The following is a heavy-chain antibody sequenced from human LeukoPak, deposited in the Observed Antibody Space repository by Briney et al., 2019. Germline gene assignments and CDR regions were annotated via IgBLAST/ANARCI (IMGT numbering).Heavy chain of an antibody. CDR2: IRHVGNKE. V-gene: IGHV3-30*02. Sequence: GGSLRLSCGASGFTFGNYAMHWVRQTPGKGLEWVAFIRHVGNKEYYADSVKGRFTVSRDNSKNSLYLQMSSLTPEDTAVYYCVKDRHDSASYCFDFWGQGTLVSVSS. CDR1: GFTFGNYA. J-gene: IGHJ4*02. CDR3: VKDRHDSASYCFDF. D-gene: IGHD3-10*01.